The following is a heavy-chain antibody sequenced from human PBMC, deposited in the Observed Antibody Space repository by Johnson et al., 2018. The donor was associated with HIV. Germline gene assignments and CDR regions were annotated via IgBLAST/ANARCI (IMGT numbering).Heavy chain of an antibody. CDR1: GFNVSDNY. D-gene: IGHD6-19*01. J-gene: IGHJ3*02. CDR3: AKVARYGGSGWVDAFEI. V-gene: IGHV3-66*02. CDR2: IYRSGTT. Sequence: VQLVESGGGLVQPGGSLRLSCAGSGFNVSDNYMTWVRQAPGRGLEWVSSIYRSGTTYHASSVKGRFTISRDNAKNTVFLQMNTLRADDTAVYYCAKVARYGGSGWVDAFEIWGQGTMVTVS.